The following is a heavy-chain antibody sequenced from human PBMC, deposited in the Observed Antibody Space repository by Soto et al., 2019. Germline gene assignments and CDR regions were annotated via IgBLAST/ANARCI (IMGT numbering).Heavy chain of an antibody. CDR1: GYTFTSYA. CDR3: ARENQPRSLYFYYNGVDG. CDR2: INAGNGNT. J-gene: IGHJ6*02. Sequence: QVQLVQSGSEVKKPGASVKVSCKTSGYTFTSYATHWVRQAPGQRLEWMGRINAGNGNTKYSQKFQGRVTITRDTSASTDYMQMSSLRSEDTSVYYCARENQPRSLYFYYNGVDGWGQGTTVTVS. V-gene: IGHV1-3*01. D-gene: IGHD2-2*01.